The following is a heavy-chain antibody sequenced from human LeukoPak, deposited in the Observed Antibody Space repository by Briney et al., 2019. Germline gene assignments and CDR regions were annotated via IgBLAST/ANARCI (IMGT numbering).Heavy chain of an antibody. Sequence: GGSLRLSCAASGFTFSSYWMSWVRQAPGMGLEWLANIKEDGREIHYVDSVKGRFTTSRDNAKNSLFLQMNSLRAEDTAVYHCARDPGIAAAGTVGYFDYWGQGILVTVSS. CDR1: GFTFSSYW. V-gene: IGHV3-7*01. CDR2: IKEDGREI. J-gene: IGHJ4*02. D-gene: IGHD6-13*01. CDR3: ARDPGIAAAGTVGYFDY.